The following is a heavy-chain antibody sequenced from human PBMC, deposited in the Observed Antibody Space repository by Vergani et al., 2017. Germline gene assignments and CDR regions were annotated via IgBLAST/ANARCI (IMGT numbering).Heavy chain of an antibody. CDR1: GFTVSSNY. D-gene: IGHD5-12*01. Sequence: EVQLVESGGGLIQPGGSLRLSCAASGFTVSSNYMSWVRQAPGKGLELVTVIYGGGSTYYADSVKGRFTISRDNSKNTLYLQMNSLRAEDTAVYYCARDGATAPFDYWGQGTLVTVSS. CDR3: ARDGATAPFDY. J-gene: IGHJ4*02. CDR2: IYGGGST. V-gene: IGHV3-53*01.